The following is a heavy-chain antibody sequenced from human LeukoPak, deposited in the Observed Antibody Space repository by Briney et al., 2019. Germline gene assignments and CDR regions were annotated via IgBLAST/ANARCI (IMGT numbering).Heavy chain of an antibody. V-gene: IGHV5-10-1*01. CDR2: IDPSDSYT. CDR1: GYSFTSYW. Sequence: GESLKISCKGSGYSFTSYWISWVRPMPGKGLEWMGRIDPSDSYTNYSPSFQGHVTISADKSISTAYLQWSSLKASDTAMYYCASTGYCSSTSCYGIDYCGQGTLVTVSS. D-gene: IGHD2-2*01. J-gene: IGHJ4*02. CDR3: ASTGYCSSTSCYGIDY.